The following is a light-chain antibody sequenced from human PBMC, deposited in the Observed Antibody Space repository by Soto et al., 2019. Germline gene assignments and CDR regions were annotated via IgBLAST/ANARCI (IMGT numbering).Light chain of an antibody. CDR1: QSVSSSY. CDR3: QQRNDWPLT. J-gene: IGKJ4*01. CDR2: GAS. Sequence: PGERVTLSCRASQSVSSSYLTWYQQKPGQAPRLLIYGASTRATSIPARFSGSGSGTDFTLTISSLQPEDFAVYYCQQRNDWPLTFGGGTKVDIK. V-gene: IGKV3D-7*01.